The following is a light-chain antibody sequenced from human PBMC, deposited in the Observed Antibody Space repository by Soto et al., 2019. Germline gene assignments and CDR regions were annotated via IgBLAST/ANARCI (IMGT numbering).Light chain of an antibody. CDR3: QQYGSSLVT. Sequence: EIVLTQSPGTLSLSPGERATLSCRASQSVSSSYLAWYQQKPGQAPRHLIYGASSRATGIPDRFSGSGSGTDFTLTISRLEPEDLAVYYCQQYGSSLVTFGQGTKLEIK. CDR2: GAS. J-gene: IGKJ2*01. V-gene: IGKV3-20*01. CDR1: QSVSSSY.